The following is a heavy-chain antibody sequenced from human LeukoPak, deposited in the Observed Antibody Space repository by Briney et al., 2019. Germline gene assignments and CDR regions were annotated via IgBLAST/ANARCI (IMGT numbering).Heavy chain of an antibody. V-gene: IGHV4-59*02. CDR3: ARGYCAGSTCYAPGDAFDI. Sequence: SETLSLTCTVSGGSVSSYYWSWIRQPPGKGLEWIGYIYNSGNTYYNPSLKSRVTISVDTSNDQFSLKLSSVTAADTAVYYCARGYCAGSTCYAPGDAFDIWGQGTMVAVSS. CDR1: GGSVSSYY. CDR2: IYNSGNT. D-gene: IGHD2-2*01. J-gene: IGHJ3*02.